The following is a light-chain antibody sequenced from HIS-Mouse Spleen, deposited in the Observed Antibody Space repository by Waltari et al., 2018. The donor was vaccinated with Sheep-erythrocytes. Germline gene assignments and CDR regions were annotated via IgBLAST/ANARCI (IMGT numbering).Light chain of an antibody. J-gene: IGKJ4*01. CDR1: QDISNY. V-gene: IGKV1-33*01. Sequence: DIQMTQSPSSLSASVGDRVTITCQASQDISNYLNWYEQKPLKAPKLLIYDASNLETGVPSRFSGSGSETDFTFTISSLQPEDIATYYCQQYDNLLTFGGGTKVEIK. CDR2: DAS. CDR3: QQYDNLLT.